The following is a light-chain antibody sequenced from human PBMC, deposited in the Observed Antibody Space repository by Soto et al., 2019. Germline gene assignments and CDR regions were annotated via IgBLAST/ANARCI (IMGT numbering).Light chain of an antibody. CDR3: QHLNNYPPFT. V-gene: IGKV1-9*01. Sequence: IQLTQSPSSLSASVGDRVSITCRASQDIKTYLAWYQQKQGKAPKLLISGTFTLQSGVPSRFNGSGSGTDFTLTISRLQPEDFATYYCQHLNNYPPFTFGPGTKVDLE. CDR1: QDIKTY. J-gene: IGKJ3*01. CDR2: GTF.